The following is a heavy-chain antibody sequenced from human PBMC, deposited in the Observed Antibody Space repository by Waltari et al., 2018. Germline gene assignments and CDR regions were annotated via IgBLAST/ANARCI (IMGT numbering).Heavy chain of an antibody. CDR1: GYTFTDYH. CDR2: FNPKNGVS. J-gene: IGHJ5*02. D-gene: IGHD1-26*01. CDR3: ARDPGPIMGAPDL. Sequence: QEQLVQSGSEVKKPGASVKISCQASGYTFTDYHLHWFRQTPGQGFEWIGWFNPKNGVSNSAEKFLGRVTMTRDTSIDTVYLDLSGLRSDDTAIFFCARDPGPIMGAPDLWGQGTQVTVSS. V-gene: IGHV1-2*02.